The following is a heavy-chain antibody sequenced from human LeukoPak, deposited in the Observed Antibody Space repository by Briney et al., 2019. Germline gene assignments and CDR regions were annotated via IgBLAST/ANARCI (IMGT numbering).Heavy chain of an antibody. Sequence: PGGSLRLSCAASGFTFSSYAMHWVRQAPGKGLEWVAVISYDGSNKYYADSVKGRFTISRDNSKNTLYLQMNSLRAEDTAVYYCARGTLHYGSGSYYRRWGQGTLVTVSS. D-gene: IGHD3-10*01. J-gene: IGHJ4*02. V-gene: IGHV3-30-3*01. CDR1: GFTFSSYA. CDR3: ARGTLHYGSGSYYRR. CDR2: ISYDGSNK.